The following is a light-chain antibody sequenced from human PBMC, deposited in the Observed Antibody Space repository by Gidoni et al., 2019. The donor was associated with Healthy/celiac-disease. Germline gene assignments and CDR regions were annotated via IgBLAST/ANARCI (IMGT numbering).Light chain of an antibody. CDR2: AAS. V-gene: IGKV1-39*01. J-gene: IGKJ5*01. Sequence: SSLSASVGDRVTITCRASQSISSYLNWYQQKPGKAPKLLIYAASSLQSGVPSRFSGSGSGTDFTLTISSLQPEDFATYYCQQSYSTPPITFGQGTRLEIK. CDR3: QQSYSTPPIT. CDR1: QSISSY.